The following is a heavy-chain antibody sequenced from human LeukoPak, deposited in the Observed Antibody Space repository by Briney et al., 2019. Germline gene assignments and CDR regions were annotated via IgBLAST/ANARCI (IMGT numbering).Heavy chain of an antibody. CDR3: AGGPTSSFDY. CDR2: LYYTGST. D-gene: IGHD2-2*01. J-gene: IGHJ4*02. Sequence: SETLSLTWTVSGDSTSTYYWSWIRQPPGKGLEWIGYLYYTGSTNYNPSLKSRVTISVDRSKKQFSLKVSSVTAADTAVYYCAGGPTSSFDYWGQGTLVTVSS. V-gene: IGHV4-59*08. CDR1: GDSTSTYY.